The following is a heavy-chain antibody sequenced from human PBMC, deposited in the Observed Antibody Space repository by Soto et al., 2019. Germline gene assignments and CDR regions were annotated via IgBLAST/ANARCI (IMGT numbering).Heavy chain of an antibody. Sequence: SETLSLTCGVSGFSIQTSDFWGWIRQPPGKGLEWIGLISHSGRAISHPSFASRATISLDTTNNAFYMTLKYVTAAATAVYYCARGRSFSLVGVTLHAWGQGTLVTVSS. J-gene: IGHJ5*02. CDR1: GFSIQTSDF. D-gene: IGHD2-15*01. CDR3: ARGRSFSLVGVTLHA. CDR2: ISHSGRA. V-gene: IGHV4-38-2*01.